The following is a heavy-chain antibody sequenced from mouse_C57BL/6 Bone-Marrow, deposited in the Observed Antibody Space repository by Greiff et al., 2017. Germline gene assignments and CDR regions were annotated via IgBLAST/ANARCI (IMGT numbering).Heavy chain of an antibody. D-gene: IGHD2-3*01. Sequence: DVHLVESGPGLVKPSQSLSLTCSVTGYSITSGYYWNWIRQFPGNKLEWMGYISYDGSNNYNPSLKNRISITRDTSKNQFFLKLNSVTTEDTATYYCARVGDGSRDYWGQGTTLTVSS. J-gene: IGHJ2*01. CDR1: GYSITSGYY. CDR3: ARVGDGSRDY. V-gene: IGHV3-6*01. CDR2: ISYDGSN.